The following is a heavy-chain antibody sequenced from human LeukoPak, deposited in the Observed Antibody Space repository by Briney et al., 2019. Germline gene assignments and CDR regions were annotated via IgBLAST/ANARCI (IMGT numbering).Heavy chain of an antibody. D-gene: IGHD3-10*01. CDR3: ARRGIRGLIRGGWFDP. CDR1: GFTFSRNV. Sequence: GSSLRLSCAASGFTFSRNVMHWVRQAPGKGLEWVAVISDDGSEKYYGDSVKGRFTVSRDNSKNTMFLEMNSLRGDDTAVYYCARRGIRGLIRGGWFDPWGQGTLVTVSS. CDR2: ISDDGSEK. J-gene: IGHJ5*02. V-gene: IGHV3-30*01.